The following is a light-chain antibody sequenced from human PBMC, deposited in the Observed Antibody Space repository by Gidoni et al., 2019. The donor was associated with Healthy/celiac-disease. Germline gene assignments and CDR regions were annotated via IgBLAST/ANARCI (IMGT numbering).Light chain of an antibody. CDR2: KAS. CDR1: QSISSW. Sequence: DIQMTQSPSTLSASVGDRVTITCRASQSISSWLAWYQQKPGKAPKLLIYKASSLESGVPSRFSGSGSGTEVTLTISSLQPDDFATYYCQHQWTFGQGTKVEIK. V-gene: IGKV1-5*03. CDR3: QHQWT. J-gene: IGKJ1*01.